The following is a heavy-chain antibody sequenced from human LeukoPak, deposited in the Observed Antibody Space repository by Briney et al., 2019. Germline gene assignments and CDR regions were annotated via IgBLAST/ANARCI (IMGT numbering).Heavy chain of an antibody. CDR1: GYTLTANY. D-gene: IGHD2-15*01. CDR2: INPSDGST. V-gene: IGHV1-46*01. Sequence: ASVKVSCKASGYTLTANYMHWVRQAPGQGLEWMGVINPSDGSTTYAQKFRGRVTMTRDTSTSTVYMELSSLRSEDTAVYYCARFVVGPYYYMDVWGKGTTVTVSS. J-gene: IGHJ6*03. CDR3: ARFVVGPYYYMDV.